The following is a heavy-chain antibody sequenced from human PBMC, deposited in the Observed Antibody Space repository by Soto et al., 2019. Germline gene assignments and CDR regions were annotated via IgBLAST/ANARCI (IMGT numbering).Heavy chain of an antibody. CDR3: ARVGYSYYFDY. V-gene: IGHV4-34*01. CDR2: INHSGST. D-gene: IGHD5-18*01. CDR1: GGSFSGYY. Sequence: SETLSLTCAVYGGSFSGYYWSWIRQPPGKGLEWIGEINHSGSTNYNPSLKSRVTISVDTSKNRFSLKLSSVTAADTAVYYCARVGYSYYFDYWGQGTLVTVSS. J-gene: IGHJ4*02.